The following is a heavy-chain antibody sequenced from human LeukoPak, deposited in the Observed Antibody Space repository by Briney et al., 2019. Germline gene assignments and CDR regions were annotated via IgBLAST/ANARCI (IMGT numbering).Heavy chain of an antibody. CDR1: GGSISTYY. J-gene: IGHJ3*02. V-gene: IGHV4-59*01. CDR2: IDYSANT. CDR3: ARDSRRELLHAFDI. Sequence: SQTLSLTCTVSGGSISTYYWSWIRQPPGKGLEWIAYIDYSANTNYNPSLKSRVTISVDTSKNQFSLKLSSVTAADTAVYYCARDSRRELLHAFDIWGQGTMVTVSS. D-gene: IGHD1-26*01.